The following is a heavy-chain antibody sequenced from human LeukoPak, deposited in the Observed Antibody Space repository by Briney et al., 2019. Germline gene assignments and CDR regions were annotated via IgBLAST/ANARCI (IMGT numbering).Heavy chain of an antibody. V-gene: IGHV3-21*01. Sequence: GGSLRLSCAASGFTFSSYAMSWVRQAPGKGLEWVSSISSSSSYIYYADSVKGRFTISRDNAKNSLYLQMNSLRAEDTAVYYCARSDAPRFYYYGMDVWGQGTTVTVSS. CDR3: ARSDAPRFYYYGMDV. J-gene: IGHJ6*02. D-gene: IGHD3-3*01. CDR2: ISSSSSYI. CDR1: GFTFSSYA.